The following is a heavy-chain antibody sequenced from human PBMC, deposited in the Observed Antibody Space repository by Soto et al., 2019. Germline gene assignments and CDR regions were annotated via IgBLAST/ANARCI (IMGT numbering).Heavy chain of an antibody. CDR2: IYWDDDK. J-gene: IGHJ4*02. CDR1: GFSLSTSGVG. CDR3: AHLLYYDILTGHLFDY. Sequence: SGPTLVNPTQTLTLTCTFSGFSLSTSGVGVGWIRQPPGKALEWLALIYWDDDKRYSPSLKSRLTITKDTSKNQVVLTMTNMDPVDTATYYCAHLLYYDILTGHLFDYWGQGTLVTVSS. D-gene: IGHD3-9*01. V-gene: IGHV2-5*02.